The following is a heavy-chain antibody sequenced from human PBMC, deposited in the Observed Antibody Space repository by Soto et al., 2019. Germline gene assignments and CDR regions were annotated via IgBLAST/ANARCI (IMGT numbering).Heavy chain of an antibody. V-gene: IGHV4-30-2*01. CDR3: ARGPPNSI. Sequence: PSETLSLTCAVSGGSISSGGYSWSWIRQPPGKGLEWIGYIYHSGSTYYNQSLKSRVNISVDRSKNQFSLKLSSVTAADTAVYYCARGPPNSIWGQGTLVTVSS. D-gene: IGHD3-22*01. CDR1: GGSISSGGYS. CDR2: IYHSGST. J-gene: IGHJ4*02.